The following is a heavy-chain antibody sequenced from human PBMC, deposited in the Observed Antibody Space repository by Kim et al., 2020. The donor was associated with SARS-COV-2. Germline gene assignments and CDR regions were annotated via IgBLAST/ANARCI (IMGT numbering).Heavy chain of an antibody. CDR2: ISSSSSTI. CDR3: MRYYDILTGYYSGPYYYGMDV. D-gene: IGHD3-9*01. V-gene: IGHV3-48*02. Sequence: GGSLRLSCAASGFTFSSYSMNWVRQAPGKGLEWVSYISSSSSTIYYADSVKGRFTISRDNAKNSLYLQMNSLRDEDTAVYYCMRYYDILTGYYSGPYYYGMDVWGQGTTVTVSS. CDR1: GFTFSSYS. J-gene: IGHJ6*02.